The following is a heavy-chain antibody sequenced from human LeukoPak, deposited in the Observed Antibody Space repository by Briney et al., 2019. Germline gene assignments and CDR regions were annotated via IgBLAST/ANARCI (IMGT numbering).Heavy chain of an antibody. CDR1: GYTFTSYA. CDR2: IIPILGIA. CDR3: ASGRQWLADY. V-gene: IGHV1-69*04. J-gene: IGHJ4*02. D-gene: IGHD6-19*01. Sequence: GASVKVSCKASGYTFTSYAISWVRQAPGQGLEWMGRIIPILGIANYAQKFQGRVTITADKSTSTAYMELSSLRSEDTAVYCCASGRQWLADYWGQGTLVTVSS.